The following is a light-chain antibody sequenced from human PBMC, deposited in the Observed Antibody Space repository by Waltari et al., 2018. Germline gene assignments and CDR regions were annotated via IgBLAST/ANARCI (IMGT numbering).Light chain of an antibody. CDR2: DTS. CDR3: QQRGNWPPWT. CDR1: QSVSSF. J-gene: IGKJ1*01. V-gene: IGKV3-11*01. Sequence: ERATLSCRASQSVSSFLAWYQQKPGQAPRLLIYDTSNRATGIPARFTGSGSGTDFTLTISSLEPEDSAVYYCQQRGNWPPWTFGQGTKVEV.